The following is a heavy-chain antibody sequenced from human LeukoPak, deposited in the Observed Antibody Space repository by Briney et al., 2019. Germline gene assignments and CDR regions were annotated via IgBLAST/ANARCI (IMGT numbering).Heavy chain of an antibody. D-gene: IGHD2-2*02. CDR3: ARGMVPAAIPGAY. CDR1: GYTFTGYY. J-gene: IGHJ4*02. V-gene: IGHV1-2*02. CDR2: INPNSGGT. Sequence: ASVKVSCKASGYTFTGYYMHWVRQAPGQGLEWMRWINPNSGGTNYAQKFQGRVTMTRDTSISTAYMELSRLRSDDTAVYYCARGMVPAAIPGAYWGQGTLVTVSS.